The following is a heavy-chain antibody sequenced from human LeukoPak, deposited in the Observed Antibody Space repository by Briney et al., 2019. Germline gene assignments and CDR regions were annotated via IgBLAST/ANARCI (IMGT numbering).Heavy chain of an antibody. CDR1: GFSFSNYG. D-gene: IGHD4-17*01. CDR3: ARDKNYGDYVGGE. Sequence: GGSLRLSCAASGFSFSNYGMHWVRQAPGKGLVWVSRINSDGSSTSYADSVKGRFTISRDNAKNTLYLQMNSLRAEDTAVYYCARDKNYGDYVGGEWGQGTLVTVSS. V-gene: IGHV3-74*01. J-gene: IGHJ4*02. CDR2: INSDGSST.